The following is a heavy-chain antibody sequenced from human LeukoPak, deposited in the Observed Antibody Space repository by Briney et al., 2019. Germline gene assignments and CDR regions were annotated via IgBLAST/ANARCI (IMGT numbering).Heavy chain of an antibody. CDR3: ASGSGSYYFVY. D-gene: IGHD3-10*01. CDR1: RGSIRSYY. Sequence: SETLSLTCTVSRGSIRSYYWSRIRQSPEKGLEWIGSFYYGESTKYNPSLKSRVSISVDTSKTQVSLKLNSINAADTAVYYCASGSGSYYFVYWGQGVLVTVSS. CDR2: FYYGEST. V-gene: IGHV4-59*01. J-gene: IGHJ4*02.